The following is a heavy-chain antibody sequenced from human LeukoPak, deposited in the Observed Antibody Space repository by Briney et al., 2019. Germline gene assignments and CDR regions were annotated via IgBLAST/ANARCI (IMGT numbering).Heavy chain of an antibody. Sequence: GGSLRLSCAASGFTFSSYAMTWVRQAPGKGLEWVSSIRGSGSGTDYADSVEGRFTISRDNAKNSLYLQMNSLRAEDTAVYYCARDEGIAAAGTFDYWGQGTLVTVSS. D-gene: IGHD6-13*01. J-gene: IGHJ4*02. CDR1: GFTFSSYA. V-gene: IGHV3-23*01. CDR2: IRGSGSGT. CDR3: ARDEGIAAAGTFDY.